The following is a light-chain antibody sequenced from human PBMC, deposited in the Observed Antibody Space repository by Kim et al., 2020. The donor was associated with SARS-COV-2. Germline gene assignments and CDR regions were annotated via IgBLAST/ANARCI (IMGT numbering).Light chain of an antibody. CDR3: QAWDSSTAV. CDR2: QDS. Sequence: SYELTQPPSVSVSPGQTASITCSGDKLGDTYACWYQQKPGQSPVLVIYQDSKRPSGIPERFSGSNSGNTATLTISGTQAMDEADYYCQAWDSSTAVFGGG. V-gene: IGLV3-1*01. CDR1: KLGDTY. J-gene: IGLJ3*02.